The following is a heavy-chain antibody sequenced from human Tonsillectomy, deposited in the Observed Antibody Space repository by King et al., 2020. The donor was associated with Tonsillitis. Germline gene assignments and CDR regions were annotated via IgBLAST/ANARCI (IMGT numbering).Heavy chain of an antibody. V-gene: IGHV4-39*01. Sequence: LQLQESGPGLVKPSETLSLTCTVSGGSTSSGSYYWGWIRQPPGKGLEWIGSIYYSGNTYYKPSLKSRVTISVDTSKNQFSLKLTSVTAADTAVYYCATSGGATTADFGWFDPWGQGTLVTVSS. CDR3: ATSGGATTADFGWFDP. CDR1: GGSTSSGSYY. J-gene: IGHJ5*02. D-gene: IGHD1-26*01. CDR2: IYYSGNT.